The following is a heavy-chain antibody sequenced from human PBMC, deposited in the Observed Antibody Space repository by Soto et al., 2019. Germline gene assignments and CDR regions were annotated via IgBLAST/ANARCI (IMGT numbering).Heavy chain of an antibody. CDR3: ARSSWGVLGIIIECSNWLAP. CDR1: ADTFTGYY. CDR2: INTNGGST. D-gene: IGHD3-10*01. J-gene: IGHJ5*02. V-gene: IGHV1-46*01. Sequence: VQLVQSGAEVTKPGASVKLSCKSPADTFTGYYIHWVRQSPGHGVEWLGIINTNGGSTRFAQTLQGTITMNTDTSTITVYMEPACLRSEYTSVYYCARSSWGVLGIIIECSNWLAPWGQGSLVTVSS.